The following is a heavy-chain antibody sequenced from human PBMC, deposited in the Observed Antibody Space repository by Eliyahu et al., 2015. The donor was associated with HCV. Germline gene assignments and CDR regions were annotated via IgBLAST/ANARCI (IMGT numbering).Heavy chain of an antibody. V-gene: IGHV3-30*18. CDR2: ILYDGSKK. Sequence: TFSSYGMHWVRQAPGKGLEWVAIILYDGSKKYYTDSVKGRFTISRDNSKNTLYLQMNSLRAEDTAVYYCAKSKSYGDYITVDYWGQGTLVTVSS. J-gene: IGHJ4*02. CDR1: TFSSYG. CDR3: AKSKSYGDYITVDY. D-gene: IGHD4-17*01.